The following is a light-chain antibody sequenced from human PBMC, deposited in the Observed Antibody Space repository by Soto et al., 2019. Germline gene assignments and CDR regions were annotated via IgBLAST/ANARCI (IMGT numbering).Light chain of an antibody. CDR1: QSVSSSS. CDR3: QQSGGLLRT. V-gene: IGKV3-20*01. CDR2: DAS. Sequence: DIVLSQSPVTLSLYKGERATLSCRASQSVSSSSLAWYQQKRGQAPRLLIHDASSRATGIPDRFSGSGSGTDFTLTISRLEPEDFAVYCSQQSGGLLRTFCHVTMV. J-gene: IGKJ1*01.